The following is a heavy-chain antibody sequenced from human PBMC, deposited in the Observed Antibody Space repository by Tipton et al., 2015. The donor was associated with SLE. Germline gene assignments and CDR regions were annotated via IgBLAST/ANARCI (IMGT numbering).Heavy chain of an antibody. CDR2: VSWNSAYI. V-gene: IGHV3-9*01. J-gene: IGHJ4*02. D-gene: IGHD1-26*01. Sequence: SLRLSCAASGFTFDDYAMHWVRQAPGKGLEWVSGVSWNSAYIGYVDSVKGRFTISRDSSYNTLFLQMNSLRSEDTAIYYCARDRSSGDADLTFDSWGQGTLVTVS. CDR1: GFTFDDYA. CDR3: ARDRSSGDADLTFDS.